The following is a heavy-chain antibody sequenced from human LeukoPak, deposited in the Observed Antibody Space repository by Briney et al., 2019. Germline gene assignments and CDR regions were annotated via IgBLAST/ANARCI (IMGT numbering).Heavy chain of an antibody. CDR2: INGDGSSA. V-gene: IGHV3-74*03. J-gene: IGHJ6*03. Sequence: QTGGSLRLSCAASGFTLSSYWMHWVRQAPGKGLVWVSRINGDGSSATYADSVKGQFTISRDNAKNTLYLQMNSLRAEDTAVYYCARYSSSGDDYYYYYYMDVWGKGTTVTVSS. CDR1: GFTLSSYW. CDR3: ARYSSSGDDYYYYYYMDV. D-gene: IGHD6-6*01.